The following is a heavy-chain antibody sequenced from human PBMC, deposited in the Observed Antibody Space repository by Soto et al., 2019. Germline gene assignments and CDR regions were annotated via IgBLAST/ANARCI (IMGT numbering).Heavy chain of an antibody. V-gene: IGHV3-23*01. CDR2: ISGSGDTT. D-gene: IGHD4-17*01. Sequence: GGSLRLSCAASGFTFNNYAMSWVRQAPGKGLQWVSAISGSGDTTYYADSVKGRFTISRDNSKKTLYLQMNGLRAEDTAVYYCAKNQTAMTTFDFWGQGALVTVSS. CDR1: GFTFNNYA. J-gene: IGHJ4*02. CDR3: AKNQTAMTTFDF.